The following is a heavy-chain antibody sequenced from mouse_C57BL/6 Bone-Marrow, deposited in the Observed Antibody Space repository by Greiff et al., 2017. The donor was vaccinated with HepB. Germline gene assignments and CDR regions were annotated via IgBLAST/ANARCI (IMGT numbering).Heavy chain of an antibody. Sequence: VKLMESGGGLVKPGGSLKLSCAASGFTFSSYAMSWVRQTPEKRLEWVATISDGGSYTYYPDNVKGRFTISRDNAKNNLYLQMSHLKSEDTAMYYCARERYGNYYFDYWGQGTTLTVSS. CDR3: ARERYGNYYFDY. D-gene: IGHD2-10*02. J-gene: IGHJ2*01. CDR2: ISDGGSYT. V-gene: IGHV5-4*01. CDR1: GFTFSSYA.